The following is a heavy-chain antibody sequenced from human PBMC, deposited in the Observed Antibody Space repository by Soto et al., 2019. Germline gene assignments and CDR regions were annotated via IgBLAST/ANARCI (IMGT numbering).Heavy chain of an antibody. Sequence: VASVKVSCKSSGYTFINYYVHWVRQAPGQGLEWMGMINPSGGRTTYPQKFQGRVTMTRDTSTSTVYVELSSLRSDDTAVFYCAREKASTSLLTHYYYAMDVWGQGTTVTVSS. J-gene: IGHJ6*02. CDR1: GYTFINYY. CDR2: INPSGGRT. CDR3: AREKASTSLLTHYYYAMDV. V-gene: IGHV1-46*01.